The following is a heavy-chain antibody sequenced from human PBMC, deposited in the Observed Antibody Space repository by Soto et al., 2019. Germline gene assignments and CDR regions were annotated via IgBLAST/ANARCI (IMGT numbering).Heavy chain of an antibody. V-gene: IGHV4-39*01. CDR1: GGSISSSSYY. J-gene: IGHJ4*02. Sequence: QLQLQESGPGLVKPSETLSLTCTVSGGSISSSSYYWGWIRQPPGKGLEWIGSIYYSGSTYHNPSLKSRVTISVDTSKNQFSLKLSSVTAADTAVYYCARPEARTTNFDYWGQGTLVTVSS. CDR3: ARPEARTTNFDY. CDR2: IYYSGST. D-gene: IGHD1-1*01.